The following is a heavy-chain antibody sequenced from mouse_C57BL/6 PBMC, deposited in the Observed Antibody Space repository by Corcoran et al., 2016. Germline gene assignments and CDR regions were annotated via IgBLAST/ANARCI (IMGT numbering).Heavy chain of an antibody. Sequence: EVQLQQSGPELVKPGASVKISCKASGYTFTDYYMNWVKQSHGKSLEWIGDINPNNGGTSYNQKFKGKATLTVDKSSSTAYMELRSLTSEDSAVYYCARWGYYYGRVYWYFEVWGTGTTVTVSS. D-gene: IGHD1-1*01. CDR3: ARWGYYYGRVYWYFEV. CDR2: INPNNGGT. V-gene: IGHV1-26*01. CDR1: GYTFTDYY. J-gene: IGHJ1*03.